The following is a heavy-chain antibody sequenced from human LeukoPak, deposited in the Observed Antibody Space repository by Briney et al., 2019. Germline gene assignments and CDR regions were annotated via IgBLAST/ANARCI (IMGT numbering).Heavy chain of an antibody. CDR1: GLTVSSNY. CDR2: IYSGGDI. D-gene: IGHD7-27*01. CDR3: ARAAGDRIGYFDL. Sequence: GGSLRLSCAASGLTVSSNYMSWVRQAPGKGLGWVSVIYSGGDIYYSYSVKGRFTISRDSSKNTLYLRMNSLRVEDTAVYYCARAAGDRIGYFDLWGRGTLVTVSS. J-gene: IGHJ2*01. V-gene: IGHV3-53*01.